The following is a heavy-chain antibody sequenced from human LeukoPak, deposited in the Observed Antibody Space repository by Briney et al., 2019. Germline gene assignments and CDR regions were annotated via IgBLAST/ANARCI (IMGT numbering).Heavy chain of an antibody. V-gene: IGHV3-53*01. J-gene: IGHJ4*02. D-gene: IGHD3-16*01. Sequence: EGSLRLSCAASEFSVGSNYMTWVRQAPGKGLEWVSLTYSGGSTYYADSVKGRFTISRDNSKNTLYLQMNSLRAEDTAVYYCAKETYYDYVWGSYKAYYFDYWGQGTLVTVSS. CDR1: EFSVGSNY. CDR2: TYSGGST. CDR3: AKETYYDYVWGSYKAYYFDY.